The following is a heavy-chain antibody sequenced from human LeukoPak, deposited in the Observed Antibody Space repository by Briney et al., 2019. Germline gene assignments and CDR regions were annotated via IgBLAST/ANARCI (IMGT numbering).Heavy chain of an antibody. CDR1: GFTFSSYS. J-gene: IGHJ4*02. CDR2: ISYDGSNK. Sequence: GGSLRLSCAASGFTFSSYSMNWVRQAPGKGLEWVAVISYDGSNKYYADSVKGRFTISRDNSKNTLYLQMNSLRAEDTAVYYCAREEIAAAVMNYWGQGTLVTVSS. V-gene: IGHV3-30*03. CDR3: AREEIAAAVMNY. D-gene: IGHD6-13*01.